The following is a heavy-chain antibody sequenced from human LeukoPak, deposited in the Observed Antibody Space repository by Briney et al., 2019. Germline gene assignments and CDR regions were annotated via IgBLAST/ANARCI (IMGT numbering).Heavy chain of an antibody. J-gene: IGHJ6*03. CDR3: AKGVDTAMVGYYYYYMDV. Sequence: GGSLRLSCAASGFTFSSYWMSWVRQAPGKGLEWVANIKKDGSEKYYVDSVKGRFTISRDNAKTSLYLQMNSLRAEDTAVYYCAKGVDTAMVGYYYYYMDVWGKGTTVTISS. CDR2: IKKDGSEK. D-gene: IGHD5-18*01. CDR1: GFTFSSYW. V-gene: IGHV3-7*01.